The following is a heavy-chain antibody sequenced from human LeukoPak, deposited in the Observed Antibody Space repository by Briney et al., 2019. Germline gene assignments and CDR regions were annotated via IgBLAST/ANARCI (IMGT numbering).Heavy chain of an antibody. V-gene: IGHV3-30*14. CDR1: GFTFSSYA. CDR2: ISYDGSNK. J-gene: IGHJ4*01. CDR3: ARQNTPHGNFDY. Sequence: GGSLRLSCAASGFTFSSYAMHWVRQAPGKGLEWVAVISYDGSNKYYADSVKGRFTISRENAKNSLYLLMSSLRAEDTAVYYCARQNTPHGNFDYWGQEPWSPSPQ. D-gene: IGHD1-26*01.